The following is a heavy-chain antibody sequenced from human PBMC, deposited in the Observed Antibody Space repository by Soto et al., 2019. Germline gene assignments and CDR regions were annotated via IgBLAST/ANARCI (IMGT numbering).Heavy chain of an antibody. V-gene: IGHV2-26*01. CDR2: IFSNDEN. J-gene: IGHJ4*02. Sequence: QVTLKESGPVLVKPTETLTLTCIVSGFSLSNATMGVSWIRQPPGKALEWLAHIFSNDENSYSTSLKSRLTISKDTSKSQVVLTMTNMDPVDTATYYCARTHSITIFGVIIIQGFDYWGQGSLVTVSS. CDR1: GFSLSNATMG. D-gene: IGHD3-3*01. CDR3: ARTHSITIFGVIIIQGFDY.